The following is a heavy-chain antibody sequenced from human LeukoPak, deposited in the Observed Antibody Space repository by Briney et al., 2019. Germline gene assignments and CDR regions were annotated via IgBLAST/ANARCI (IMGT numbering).Heavy chain of an antibody. Sequence: PGGTLRLSCAACGFTFRSYGMHWVRQAPGKGLEGVAFIRYDGSNKYYADSVKGRFTISRDNSKNTLYLQMNSLGAEDTAVYYCAKAPGWELPNFDYWGQGTLVTVSS. CDR1: GFTFRSYG. CDR3: AKAPGWELPNFDY. V-gene: IGHV3-30*02. CDR2: IRYDGSNK. J-gene: IGHJ4*02. D-gene: IGHD1-26*01.